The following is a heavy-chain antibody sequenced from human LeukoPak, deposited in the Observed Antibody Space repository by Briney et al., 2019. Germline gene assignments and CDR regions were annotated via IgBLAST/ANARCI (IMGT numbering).Heavy chain of an antibody. CDR3: ARGGGLDV. J-gene: IGHJ6*02. CDR1: GFTFSSYW. CDR2: INHNGNVN. V-gene: IGHV3-7*03. D-gene: IGHD3-16*01. Sequence: GGSLRLSCAASGFTFSSYWMNWARQAPGKGLEWVASINHNGNVNYYVDSVKGRSTISRGNAKNSLYLQMSNLRAEDTAVYFCARGGGLDVWDQGATVTVSS.